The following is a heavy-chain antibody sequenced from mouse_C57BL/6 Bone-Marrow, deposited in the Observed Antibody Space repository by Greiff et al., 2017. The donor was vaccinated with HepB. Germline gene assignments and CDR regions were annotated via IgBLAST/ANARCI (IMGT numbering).Heavy chain of an antibody. J-gene: IGHJ3*01. Sequence: DVKLQESGAELVRPGASVKLSCTASGFNIKDDYMHWVKQRPEQGLEWIGWIDPENGDTEYASKFQGKATITADTSSNTAYLQLSSLTSEDTAVYYCTTPYYSNYVGAYWGQGTLVTVSA. CDR1: GFNIKDDY. CDR2: IDPENGDT. D-gene: IGHD2-5*01. V-gene: IGHV14-4*01. CDR3: TTPYYSNYVGAY.